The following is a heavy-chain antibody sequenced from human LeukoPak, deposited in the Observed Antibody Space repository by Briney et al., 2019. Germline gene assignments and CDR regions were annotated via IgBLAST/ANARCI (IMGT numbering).Heavy chain of an antibody. CDR1: GYTFTGYY. Sequence: ASVKVSCKASGYTFTGYYMHWVRQAPGQGLEWMGRINPNSGGTNYAQKFQGRVTMTRDTSISTAYMELSRLRSDDTAVYYCARDFSQKWLVFGYYWAQGTLVTVSS. J-gene: IGHJ4*02. CDR2: INPNSGGT. V-gene: IGHV1-2*06. CDR3: ARDFSQKWLVFGYY. D-gene: IGHD6-19*01.